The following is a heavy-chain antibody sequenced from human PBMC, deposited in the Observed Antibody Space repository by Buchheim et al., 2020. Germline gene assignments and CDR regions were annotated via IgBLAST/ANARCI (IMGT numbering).Heavy chain of an antibody. D-gene: IGHD3-10*01. J-gene: IGHJ4*02. CDR1: GFTFSSYG. CDR3: AKVSVSRTGFDY. V-gene: IGHV3-30*18. Sequence: QVQLVESGGGVVQPGRSLRLYCAASGFTFSSYGMHWVRQAPGKGLEWVAVISYDGSNKYYADSVKGRFTISRDNSKNTLYLQMNSRGAEETAVYYCAKVSVSRTGFDYWGQGTL. CDR2: ISYDGSNK.